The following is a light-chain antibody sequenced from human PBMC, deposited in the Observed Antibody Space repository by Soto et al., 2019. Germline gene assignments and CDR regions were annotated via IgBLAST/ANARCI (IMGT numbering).Light chain of an antibody. CDR2: DVS. CDR3: CSYAGSYTLL. CDR1: SSDVGGYNY. J-gene: IGLJ3*02. Sequence: QSALTQPRSVSGSPGQSVTVSCTGTSSDVGGYNYVSWYQQHPGKAPKLMIYDVSKRPSGVPDRFSGSKSGNTASLTISGLQAEDEADCYCCSYAGSYTLLFGGGTKLTVL. V-gene: IGLV2-11*01.